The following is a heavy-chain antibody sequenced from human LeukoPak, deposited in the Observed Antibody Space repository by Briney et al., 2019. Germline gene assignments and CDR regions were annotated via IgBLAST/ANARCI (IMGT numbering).Heavy chain of an antibody. CDR2: IDDDGAGT. CDR3: ARSASGYDA. D-gene: IGHD5-12*01. V-gene: IGHV3-74*01. J-gene: IGHJ5*02. CDR1: GFPFSGYW. Sequence: GGSLRLSCAASGFPFSGYWMHWVRQAPGKGLVWVSRIDDDGAGTTYADSVKGRFTISRDNAKNTLYLQMNSLRVEDTAVYYCARSASGYDAWGQGTLVTVST.